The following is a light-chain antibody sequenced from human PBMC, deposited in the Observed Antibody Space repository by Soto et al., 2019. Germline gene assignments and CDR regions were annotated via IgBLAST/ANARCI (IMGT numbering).Light chain of an antibody. CDR2: DVI. CDR3: CSYAGTYTFVV. V-gene: IGLV2-11*01. Sequence: QSAPTQPRSVSGSPGQSVTISCTGTSHDVGGYDYVSWYQQSPGKAPKLIIYDVIERPSGVPDRFSGSKSGNTASLTISGVQAEDEGDYCCCSYAGTYTFVVFGGGTKLTVL. CDR1: SHDVGGYDY. J-gene: IGLJ2*01.